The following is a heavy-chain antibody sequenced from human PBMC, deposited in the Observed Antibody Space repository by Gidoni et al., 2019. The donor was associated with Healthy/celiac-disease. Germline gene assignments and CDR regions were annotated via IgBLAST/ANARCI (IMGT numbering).Heavy chain of an antibody. CDR1: GFTFRRYA. CDR3: AREGREGSGYDLRYSSGWYGSYYFDY. D-gene: IGHD6-19*01. J-gene: IGHJ4*02. CDR2: ISYDGSNK. V-gene: IGHV3-30-3*01. Sequence: QVQLVESGGGVVQPGRSLRLSCAASGFTFRRYALHWVRQVPGKGLGGGAVISYDGSNKYYADSVKGRFTISRDNSKNTLYLQMNSLRAEDTAVYYCAREGREGSGYDLRYSSGWYGSYYFDYWGQGTLVTVSS.